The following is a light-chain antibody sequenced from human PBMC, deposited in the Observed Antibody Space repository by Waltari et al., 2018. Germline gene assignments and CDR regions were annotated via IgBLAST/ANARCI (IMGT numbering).Light chain of an antibody. J-gene: IGKJ1*01. CDR3: QQYNGR. V-gene: IGKV1-5*03. Sequence: DIQMTQSPSTLSASVGDRVTITCRASQSISNLLAWYQQKPGKAPKYLISKASNLESGVPSRFSGSGSGTEFTRTISSLQPDDFASYYCQQYNGRFGQGTKVEMK. CDR2: KAS. CDR1: QSISNL.